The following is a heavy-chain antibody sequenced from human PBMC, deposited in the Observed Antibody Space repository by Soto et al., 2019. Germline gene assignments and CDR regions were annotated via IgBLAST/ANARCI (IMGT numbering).Heavy chain of an antibody. V-gene: IGHV4-39*01. D-gene: IGHD1-26*01. Sequence: SETLSLTCTVSGGSISSSSYYWGWIRQPPGKGLEWIGSIYYSGSTYYNPSLKSRVTISVDTSKNQFSLKLSSVTAADTAVYYCARQTTMPGSYYPNAFDIWGQGTMVTVS. CDR3: ARQTTMPGSYYPNAFDI. CDR2: IYYSGST. J-gene: IGHJ3*02. CDR1: GGSISSSSYY.